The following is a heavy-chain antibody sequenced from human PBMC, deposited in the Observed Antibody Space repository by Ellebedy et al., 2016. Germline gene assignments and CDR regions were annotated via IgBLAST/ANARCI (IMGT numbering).Heavy chain of an antibody. CDR1: GGSFSGYY. CDR3: ARGREYSGYDYATRTSTLDY. V-gene: IGHV4-34*01. J-gene: IGHJ4*02. Sequence: SETLSLTXAVYGGSFSGYYWNLIRQPPGKGLQWIGEINHSGSTNYNPSLKSRVTISVDTSKNQFSLKLSSVTAADTAVYYCARGREYSGYDYATRTSTLDYWGQGTLVTVSS. CDR2: INHSGST. D-gene: IGHD5-12*01.